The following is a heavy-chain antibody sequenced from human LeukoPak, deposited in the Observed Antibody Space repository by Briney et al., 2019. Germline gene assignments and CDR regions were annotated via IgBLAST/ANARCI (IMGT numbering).Heavy chain of an antibody. J-gene: IGHJ4*02. CDR2: ISYDGSNK. CDR1: GFTFSSYA. CDR3: ARAPTVTTIDY. V-gene: IGHV3-30*04. Sequence: SGGSLRLSCAASGFTFSSYAMRWVRQAPGKGLEWVAVISYDGSNKYYADSVKGRFTISRDNSKNTLYLQMNSLIPEDTAVYYCARAPTVTTIDYWGQGTLVTVSS. D-gene: IGHD4-17*01.